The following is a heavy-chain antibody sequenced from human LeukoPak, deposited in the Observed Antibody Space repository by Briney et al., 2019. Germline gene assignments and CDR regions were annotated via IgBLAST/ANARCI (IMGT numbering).Heavy chain of an antibody. J-gene: IGHJ4*02. D-gene: IGHD3-22*01. CDR3: ARDCAYYYDSSAIDY. V-gene: IGHV1-69*05. Sequence: SVKVSCKASGGTFSSYAISWVRQAPGQGLEWMGRIIPIFGTANYAQKFQGRVTITTDESTSTAYMKLSSLRSEDTAVYYCARDCAYYYDSSAIDYWGQGTLVTVSS. CDR2: IIPIFGTA. CDR1: GGTFSSYA.